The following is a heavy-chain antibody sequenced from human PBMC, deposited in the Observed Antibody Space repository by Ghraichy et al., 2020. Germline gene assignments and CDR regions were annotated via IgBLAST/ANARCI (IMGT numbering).Heavy chain of an antibody. J-gene: IGHJ6*02. CDR1: GFTFSSYG. V-gene: IGHV3-33*01. CDR2: IRYDGSNK. Sequence: GGSLRLSCAASGFTFSSYGMHWVRQAPGKGLEWVAVIRYDGSNKYYADSVKGRFTISRDNSKNTLYLQMNSLRAEDTAVYYCARDLGYYYYYYGMDVWGQGTTVTVSS. CDR3: ARDLGYYYYYYGMDV. D-gene: IGHD3-16*01.